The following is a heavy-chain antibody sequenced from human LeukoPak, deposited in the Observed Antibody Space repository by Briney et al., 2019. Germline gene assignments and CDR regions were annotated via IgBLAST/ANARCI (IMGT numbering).Heavy chain of an antibody. Sequence: GRSLRLSCAASGFTFSNYWMHWVRQAPGKGLEWVSYISSSGSTIYYADSVKGRFTISRDNAKNSLYLQMNSLRAEDTAVYYCAELGITMIGGVWGKGTTVTISS. CDR3: AELGITMIGGV. V-gene: IGHV3-48*04. D-gene: IGHD3-10*02. CDR2: ISSSGSTI. J-gene: IGHJ6*04. CDR1: GFTFSNYW.